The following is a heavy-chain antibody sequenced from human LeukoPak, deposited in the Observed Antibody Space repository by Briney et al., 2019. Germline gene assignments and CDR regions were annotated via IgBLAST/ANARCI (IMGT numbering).Heavy chain of an antibody. Sequence: TLSLTCTVTGGSIYSAGDYWSWIRQHPGKGLEWIGYIYHNGNTYYHPSLKSRVTISVDTSKNQFSLNLTSVTAADTAVYFCARSRQRGSYSYWGQGTLVTVSS. J-gene: IGHJ4*02. D-gene: IGHD1-26*01. V-gene: IGHV4-31*03. CDR2: IYHNGNT. CDR1: GGSIYSAGDY. CDR3: ARSRQRGSYSY.